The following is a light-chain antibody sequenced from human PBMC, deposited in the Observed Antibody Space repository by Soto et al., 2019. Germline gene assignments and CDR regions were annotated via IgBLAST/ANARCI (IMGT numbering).Light chain of an antibody. Sequence: EIELTQSPATLSLSPGERATLSCRASQSVSSYLAWYQQKPGQAPRLLIYDASNRATGIPARFSGSGSGTDFTLTISSLEPEDFAVYYCQQRSNWWTFGQGTKV. CDR2: DAS. CDR3: QQRSNWWT. CDR1: QSVSSY. J-gene: IGKJ1*01. V-gene: IGKV3-11*01.